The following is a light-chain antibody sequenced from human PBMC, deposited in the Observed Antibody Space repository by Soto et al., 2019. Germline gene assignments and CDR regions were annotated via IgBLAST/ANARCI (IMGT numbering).Light chain of an antibody. CDR2: AAS. V-gene: IGKV3-15*01. CDR3: QQYHEYW. CDR1: QSVRSN. J-gene: IGKJ1*01. Sequence: EIVMTQFPATLSVSPGERSTLSCRASQSVRSNLAWYQQKPGQAPRLLIFAASTRATVIPARFRGSGSGTEFTLTISDLQSEDIATYYCQQYHEYWFGQGTKVDIK.